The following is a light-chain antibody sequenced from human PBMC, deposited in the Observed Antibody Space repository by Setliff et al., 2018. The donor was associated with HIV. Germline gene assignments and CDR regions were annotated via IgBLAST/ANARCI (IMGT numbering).Light chain of an antibody. V-gene: IGLV3-21*03. CDR3: QVWDSSSDHHV. Sequence: SYELTQPPSVSVAPGKTARITCGVNNIESKSVHWYQQKPGQAPVLVVYDNSDRPSGIPERFSGSNSGNTATLTISGVEAGDEADYYCQVWDSSSDHHVFGTGTKVTVL. J-gene: IGLJ1*01. CDR1: NIESKS. CDR2: DNS.